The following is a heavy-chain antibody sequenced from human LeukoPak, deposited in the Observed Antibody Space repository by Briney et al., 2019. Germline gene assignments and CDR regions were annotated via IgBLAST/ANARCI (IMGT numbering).Heavy chain of an antibody. CDR2: MNPSSGNT. J-gene: IGHJ3*02. V-gene: IGHV1-8*01. CDR3: TRAWSGGSDAFDI. D-gene: IGHD3-3*01. CDR1: GYTFSNYD. Sequence: VASVKVSCKASGYTFSNYDINWVRRATGQGLESLGWMNPSSGNTGYTQKFQGRVTMTWSTSMTTAYMELSSLRSEDTAMYYCTRAWSGGSDAFDIWGQGTMVTVSS.